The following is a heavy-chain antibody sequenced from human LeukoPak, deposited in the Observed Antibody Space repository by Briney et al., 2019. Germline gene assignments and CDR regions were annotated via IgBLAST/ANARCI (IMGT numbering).Heavy chain of an antibody. CDR2: INSDGSST. CDR1: GFTFSSYW. V-gene: IGHV3-74*01. J-gene: IGHJ5*02. Sequence: PGRSLRLSCAASGFTFSSYWMHWVRQAPGKGLVWVSRINSDGSSTSYADSVKGRFTISRDNAKNTLYLQMNSLRAEDTAVYYCARGPPTVWGYDFWSGYYNTWFDPWGQGTLVTVSS. D-gene: IGHD3-3*01. CDR3: ARGPPTVWGYDFWSGYYNTWFDP.